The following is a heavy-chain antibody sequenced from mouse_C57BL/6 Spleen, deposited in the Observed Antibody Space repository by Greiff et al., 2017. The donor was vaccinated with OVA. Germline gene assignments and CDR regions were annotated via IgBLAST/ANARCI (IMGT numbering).Heavy chain of an antibody. CDR1: GYTFTSYW. J-gene: IGHJ4*01. D-gene: IGHD3-1*01. CDR3: ARVGTGAMDY. Sequence: QVQLQQPGAELVMPGASVKLSCKASGYTFTSYWMHWVKQRPGQGLEWIGEIDPSDSYTNYNQKFKGKSTLTVDKSSSTAYMQLSSLTSEDSAVDYCARVGTGAMDYWGQGTSVTVSS. CDR2: IDPSDSYT. V-gene: IGHV1-69*01.